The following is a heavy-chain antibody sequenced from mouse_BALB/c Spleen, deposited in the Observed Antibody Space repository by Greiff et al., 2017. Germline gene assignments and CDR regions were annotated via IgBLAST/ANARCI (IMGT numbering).Heavy chain of an antibody. CDR1: GYSITSDYA. D-gene: IGHD2-4*01. V-gene: IGHV3-2*02. Sequence: EVKLVESGPGLVKPSQSLSLTCTVTGYSITSDYAWNWIRQFPGNKLEWMGYISYSGSTSYNPSLKSRISITRDTSKNQFFLQLNSVTTEDTATYYCARFYYDYLYYFDYWGQGTTLTVSS. CDR3: ARFYYDYLYYFDY. J-gene: IGHJ2*01. CDR2: ISYSGST.